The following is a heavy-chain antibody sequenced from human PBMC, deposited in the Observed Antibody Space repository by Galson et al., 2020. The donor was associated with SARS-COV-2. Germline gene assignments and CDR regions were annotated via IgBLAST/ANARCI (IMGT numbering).Heavy chain of an antibody. CDR1: GGSFSSGPYY. Sequence: SETLSLTCTASGGSFSSGPYYWTCIRQPPGKGLAWIRYIDYNGHTHHNPSLQSRVTMSLDTTKNQFSLKRISVTAANTAVYYCARERLYFVILAGYYNAFDIWGQGTMVSVSS. CDR2: IDYNGHT. CDR3: ARERLYFVILAGYYNAFDI. V-gene: IGHV4-30-4*08. D-gene: IGHD3-9*01. J-gene: IGHJ3*02.